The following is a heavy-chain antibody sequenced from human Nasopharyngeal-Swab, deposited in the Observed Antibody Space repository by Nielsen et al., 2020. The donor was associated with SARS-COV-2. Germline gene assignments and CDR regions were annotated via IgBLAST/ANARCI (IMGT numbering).Heavy chain of an antibody. CDR3: AGHPADFDY. J-gene: IGHJ4*02. V-gene: IGHV4-34*01. Sequence: SETLSLTCAVYGASVSDYHWSWIRQPPGKGLEWIWDRKPSGNTNYNPSLQGRVAISIDTSKNQFFLNLRSVTAADTAVYYCAGHPADFDYWGQGTLVTVSS. CDR2: RKPSGNT. CDR1: GASVSDYH. D-gene: IGHD6-25*01.